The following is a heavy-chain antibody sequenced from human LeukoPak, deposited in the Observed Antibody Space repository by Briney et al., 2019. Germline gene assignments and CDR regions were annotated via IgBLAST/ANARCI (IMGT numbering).Heavy chain of an antibody. V-gene: IGHV3-53*01. CDR3: ARVAAAGFDY. D-gene: IGHD6-13*01. J-gene: IGHJ4*02. Sequence: GGSLRLSCAASGLTVSSNSMSWVRQAPGKGLEWVSFIYSGGSTYYADSVKGRFTISRDNSKNTLYLQMNSLRAEDTAVYYCARVAAAGFDYWGQGTLVTVSS. CDR1: GLTVSSNS. CDR2: IYSGGST.